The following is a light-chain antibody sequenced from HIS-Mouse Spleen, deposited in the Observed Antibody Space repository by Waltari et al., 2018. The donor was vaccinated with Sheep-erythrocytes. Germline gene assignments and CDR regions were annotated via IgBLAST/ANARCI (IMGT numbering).Light chain of an antibody. CDR1: RPNIGAGSH. Sequence: QSVLTQPPSVSGAPGPTVTISCTGSRPNIGAGSHVHWYQQLPGTAPKPLSYGNSNRHSGVPDRFSGSKSGTSASLAITGLQAEDEADYYCQSYDSSLSGWVFGGGTKLTVL. CDR3: QSYDSSLSGWV. J-gene: IGLJ3*02. CDR2: GNS. V-gene: IGLV1-40*01.